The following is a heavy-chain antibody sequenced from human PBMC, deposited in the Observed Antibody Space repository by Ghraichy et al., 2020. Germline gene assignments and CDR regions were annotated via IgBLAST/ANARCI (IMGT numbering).Heavy chain of an antibody. CDR2: IYYSGST. D-gene: IGHD4-11*01. CDR1: GGSISSGGYY. CDR3: ARGDDYSNFGLPIFDY. Sequence: SETLSLTCTVSGGSISSGGYYWSWIRQHPGKGLEWIGYIYYSGSTYYNPSLKSRVTISVDTSKNQFSLKLSSVTAADTAVYYCARGDDYSNFGLPIFDYWGQGTLVTVSS. V-gene: IGHV4-31*03. J-gene: IGHJ4*02.